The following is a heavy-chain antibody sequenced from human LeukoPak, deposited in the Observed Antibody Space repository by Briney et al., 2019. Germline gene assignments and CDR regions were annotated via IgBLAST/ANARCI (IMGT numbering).Heavy chain of an antibody. V-gene: IGHV4-34*01. CDR1: GGSFSGYY. D-gene: IGHD5-12*01. CDR2: INHSGST. J-gene: IGHJ6*03. Sequence: SETLSLTCAVYGGSFSGYYWSWIRQPPGKGLEWIGEINHSGSTNYNPSLKSRVTISVDTSKNQFSLKLSSVTAADTAVYYCARVGGYDSYYYYHMDVWGKGTTVTVSS. CDR3: ARVGGYDSYYYYHMDV.